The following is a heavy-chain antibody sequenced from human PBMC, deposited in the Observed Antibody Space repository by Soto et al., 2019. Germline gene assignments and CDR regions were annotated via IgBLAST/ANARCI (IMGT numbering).Heavy chain of an antibody. CDR1: GYTFTSYA. V-gene: IGHV1-3*01. D-gene: IGHD2-21*02. J-gene: IGHJ4*02. CDR2: INAGNGNT. Sequence: ASVKVSCKASGYTFTSYAMHWVRQAPGQRLEWMGWINAGNGNTKYSQKFQGRVTITRDTSASTAYMELSSLRSEDTAVYYCATDGGSNCGGDCYSENYFDYWGQGTLVTV. CDR3: ATDGGSNCGGDCYSENYFDY.